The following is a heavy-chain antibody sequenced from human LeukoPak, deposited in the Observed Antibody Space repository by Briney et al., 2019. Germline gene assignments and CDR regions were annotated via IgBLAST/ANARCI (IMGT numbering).Heavy chain of an antibody. CDR1: GFTFSSYG. J-gene: IGHJ4*02. CDR2: IWYDGSNK. Sequence: GGSLRLSCAASGFTFSSYGMHWVRQAPGKGLEWVAVIWYDGSNKYYADSVKGRFTISRDNSKNTLYLQMNSLRAEDTAVYYCARGYCYDSSGYFYDYWGQGTLVTVSS. D-gene: IGHD3-22*01. CDR3: ARGYCYDSSGYFYDY. V-gene: IGHV3-33*01.